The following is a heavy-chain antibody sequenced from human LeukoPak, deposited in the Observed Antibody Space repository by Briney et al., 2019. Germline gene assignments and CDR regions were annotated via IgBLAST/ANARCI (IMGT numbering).Heavy chain of an antibody. CDR2: INHSGST. CDR1: AGSFSGYY. CDR3: ARGPRAYIVVVVATTKHGFDP. D-gene: IGHD2-15*01. V-gene: IGHV4-34*01. J-gene: IGHJ5*02. Sequence: SETLSLTCALDAGSFSGYYWSWIRQPPGKGLEWIGEINHSGSTTYNTSLKTRVTISVDTSKNQLSLKLSSVTAADTAVYYCARGPRAYIVVVVATTKHGFDPWGQGTLVTVSS.